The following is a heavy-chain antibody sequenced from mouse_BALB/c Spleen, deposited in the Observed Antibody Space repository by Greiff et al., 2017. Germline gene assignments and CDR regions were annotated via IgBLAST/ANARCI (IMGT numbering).Heavy chain of an antibody. CDR3: ARKRDYPLYYAMDY. CDR2: ISYSGST. J-gene: IGHJ4*01. V-gene: IGHV3-2*02. Sequence: EVKLQESGPGLVKPSQSLSLTCTVTGYSITSDYAWNWIRQFPGNKLEWMGYISYSGSTSYNPSLKSRISITRDTSKNQFFLQLNSVTTEDTATYYCARKRDYPLYYAMDYWGQGTSVTVSS. D-gene: IGHD2-4*01. CDR1: GYSITSDYA.